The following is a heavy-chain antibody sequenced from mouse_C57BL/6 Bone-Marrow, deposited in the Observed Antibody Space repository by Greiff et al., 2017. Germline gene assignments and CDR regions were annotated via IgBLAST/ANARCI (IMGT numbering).Heavy chain of an antibody. CDR2: IHPNSGST. V-gene: IGHV1-64*01. Sequence: QVQLQQSGAELVKPGASVKLSCKASGYTFTSYWMHWVKQRPGQGLEWIGMIHPNSGSTNYNEKFKSKATLTVDKSSSTAYMQLSSLTSEDSAVYYCADYYGSSYGYWGQGTTLTVSS. CDR1: GYTFTSYW. D-gene: IGHD1-1*01. CDR3: ADYYGSSYGY. J-gene: IGHJ2*01.